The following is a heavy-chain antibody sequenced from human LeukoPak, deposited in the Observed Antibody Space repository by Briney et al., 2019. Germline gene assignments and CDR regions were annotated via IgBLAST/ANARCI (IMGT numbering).Heavy chain of an antibody. V-gene: IGHV3-30-3*01. CDR3: VREGDDHTPGSYSFDF. J-gene: IGHJ4*02. Sequence: SGRSLRLSCAASGFTFSNFAMHWDRQAPGKGLEWVTVISYDGNKKYYADSVKDRFSISRDNSKNTLYLQMNTLKTEDTAVYYCVREGDDHTPGSYSFDFWGQGTLVTVSS. D-gene: IGHD2-15*01. CDR2: ISYDGNKK. CDR1: GFTFSNFA.